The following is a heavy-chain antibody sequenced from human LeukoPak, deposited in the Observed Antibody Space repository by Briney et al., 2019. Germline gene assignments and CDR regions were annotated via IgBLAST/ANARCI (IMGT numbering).Heavy chain of an antibody. Sequence: SETLSLTCTVSGGSISSGGYYWSWVRQHPGKGLEWIGYIYYSGSTYYNPSLKSRVTISVDTSKNQFSLKLSSVTAADTAMYYCARDGKMSSWGFDYWGQGTLVTVSS. J-gene: IGHJ4*02. CDR2: IYYSGST. CDR3: ARDGKMSSWGFDY. CDR1: GGSISSGGYY. D-gene: IGHD6-13*01. V-gene: IGHV4-31*03.